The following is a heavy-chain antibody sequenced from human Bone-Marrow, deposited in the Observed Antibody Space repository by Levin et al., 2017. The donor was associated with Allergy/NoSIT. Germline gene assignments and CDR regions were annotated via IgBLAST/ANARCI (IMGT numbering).Heavy chain of an antibody. J-gene: IGHJ4*02. CDR3: ARVGGQQLVATHDY. CDR1: GFTFSTYT. D-gene: IGHD6-13*01. CDR2: ISSRSSHI. Sequence: GESLKISCAASGFTFSTYTMNLVRQAPGKGLEWVSSISSRSSHIYYADSVKGRFTISRDNAKNSLYLQMNSLRADDTALYYCARVGGQQLVATHDYWGQGTLVTVSS. V-gene: IGHV3-21*01.